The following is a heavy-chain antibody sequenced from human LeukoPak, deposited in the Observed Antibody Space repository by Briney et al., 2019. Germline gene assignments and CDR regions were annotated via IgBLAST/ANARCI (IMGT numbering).Heavy chain of an antibody. Sequence: ASVKVSCKASGYTFTSYGISWVRQAAGQGLEWMGWISAYNGNTNDAQKLQGRVTMTTDTSTSTAYMELRSLRSDDTAVYYCARYSGSLGVRYFDYWGQGTLVTVSS. CDR2: ISAYNGNT. CDR1: GYTFTSYG. V-gene: IGHV1-18*01. CDR3: ARYSGSLGVRYFDY. D-gene: IGHD1-26*01. J-gene: IGHJ4*02.